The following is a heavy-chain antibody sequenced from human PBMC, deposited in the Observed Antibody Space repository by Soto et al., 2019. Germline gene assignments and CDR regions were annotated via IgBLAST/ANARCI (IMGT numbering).Heavy chain of an antibody. J-gene: IGHJ6*02. D-gene: IGHD2-2*01. Sequence: GWSLRLSCAASGFTFSSYGMHWVRQAPGKGLEWVAVIWYDGSNKYYADSVKGRFTISRDNSKNKLYLQMNSLRAEDTAVYYCASWLDCSSTSCPEPYYYYGMDVWGQGTTVTVSS. CDR1: GFTFSSYG. CDR3: ASWLDCSSTSCPEPYYYYGMDV. CDR2: IWYDGSNK. V-gene: IGHV3-33*01.